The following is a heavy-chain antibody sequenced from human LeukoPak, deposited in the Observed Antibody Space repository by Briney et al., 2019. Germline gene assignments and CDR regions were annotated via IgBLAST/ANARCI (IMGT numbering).Heavy chain of an antibody. V-gene: IGHV5-51*01. D-gene: IGHD5-12*01. Sequence: GESLKISCKGSGYSFTTYWIGWVRQIPGEGLEWMGIIYPGDSDTRYSPSFQGQVTISADKSISTAYLQWSTLKASDTAIYYCARRASGYEPFDYWGQGTLVSVSS. J-gene: IGHJ4*02. CDR2: IYPGDSDT. CDR3: ARRASGYEPFDY. CDR1: GYSFTTYW.